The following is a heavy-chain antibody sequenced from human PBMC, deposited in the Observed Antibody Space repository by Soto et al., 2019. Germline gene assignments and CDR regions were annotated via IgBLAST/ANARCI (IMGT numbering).Heavy chain of an antibody. CDR2: IYYSGST. CDR3: ARDLIDGYFDC. Sequence: SETLSLTCTVSGGSINSGAYYLSWIRQHPGKGLEWIGYIYYSGSTYYNPSLKSRVTISVDTSKNQFSLKLSSVTAADTAVYYCARDLIDGYFDCWGQGTLVTVS. CDR1: GGSINSGAYY. V-gene: IGHV4-31*03. J-gene: IGHJ4*02.